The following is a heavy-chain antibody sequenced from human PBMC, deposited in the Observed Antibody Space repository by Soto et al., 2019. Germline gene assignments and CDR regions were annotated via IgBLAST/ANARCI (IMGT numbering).Heavy chain of an antibody. Sequence: SETLSLTCTVSGGSISSYYWSWIRQPPGKGLEWIGYIYYSGSTNYNPSLKSRVTISVDTSKNQFSLKLSSVTAADTAVYYCAKPAPAFFYYNSSGYYPRPAKSSQHGGRGPLAPVS. J-gene: IGHJ1*01. V-gene: IGHV4-59*01. CDR1: GGSISSYY. CDR3: AKPAPAFFYYNSSGYYPRPAKSSQH. CDR2: IYYSGST. D-gene: IGHD3-22*01.